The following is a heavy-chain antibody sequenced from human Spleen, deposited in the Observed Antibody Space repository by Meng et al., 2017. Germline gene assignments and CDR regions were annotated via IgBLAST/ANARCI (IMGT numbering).Heavy chain of an antibody. J-gene: IGHJ3*02. V-gene: IGHV3-23*01. CDR3: AKEVIGKYDSSGYYPVPHDAFDI. CDR2: LSGGGFTT. D-gene: IGHD3-22*01. Sequence: GESLKISCAASGFSFSSYAMSWVRRAPGKGLEWLAALSGGGFTTYYADSVKGRFTISRHNSKNTLYLQVNSLRAEDTAVYYCAKEVIGKYDSSGYYPVPHDAFDIWGQGTMVTVSS. CDR1: GFSFSSYA.